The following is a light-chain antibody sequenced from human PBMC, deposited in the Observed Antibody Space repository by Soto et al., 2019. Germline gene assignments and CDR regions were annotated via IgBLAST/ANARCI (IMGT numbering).Light chain of an antibody. CDR3: QQRSDWPPLT. CDR2: GAS. Sequence: EIVLTQSPATLSLSPGESATLSCRASQSVRSYLAWYQQKPGQAPRLLICGASSRATGVPARFSGSGSGTDFTLTISSLEPEDFAIYYCQQRSDWPPLTFGGGTKVEIK. CDR1: QSVRSY. J-gene: IGKJ4*01. V-gene: IGKV3-11*01.